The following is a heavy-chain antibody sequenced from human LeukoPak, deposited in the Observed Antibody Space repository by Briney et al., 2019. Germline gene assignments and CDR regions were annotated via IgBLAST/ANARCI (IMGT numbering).Heavy chain of an antibody. CDR3: ARDEYYYGSGSPDAFDI. V-gene: IGHV4-4*02. CDR1: GGSISSSNW. J-gene: IGHJ3*02. D-gene: IGHD3-10*01. CDR2: IYHSGST. Sequence: SETLSLTCAVSGGSISSSNWWSWVRQPPGKGLEWIGEIYHSGSTSYNPSLKSRATISVDKSKNQFSLKLSSVTAADTAVYYCARDEYYYGSGSPDAFDIWGQGTMVTVSS.